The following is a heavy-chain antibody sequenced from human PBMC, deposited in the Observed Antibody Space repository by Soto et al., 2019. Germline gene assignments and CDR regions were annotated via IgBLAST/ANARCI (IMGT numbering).Heavy chain of an antibody. V-gene: IGHV1-18*01. CDR1: GYTFTSYG. J-gene: IGHJ4*02. Sequence: QVQLVQSGAEVKKPGASVKVSCKASGYTFTSYGISWVRQAPGQRLEWMGWISAYNGNTNYAQKLQGRVTMTTDTSTSTAYMELMSLRSDDTAVYYCATGRDSSSWRRPTTFDYWGQGTLVTVSS. CDR3: ATGRDSSSWRRPTTFDY. CDR2: ISAYNGNT. D-gene: IGHD6-13*01.